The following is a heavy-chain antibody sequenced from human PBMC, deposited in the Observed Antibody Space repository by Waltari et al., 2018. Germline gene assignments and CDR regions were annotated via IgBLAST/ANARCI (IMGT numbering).Heavy chain of an antibody. CDR1: GATFSSYV. J-gene: IGHJ4*02. CDR3: ARGIVRATSYFDD. V-gene: IGHV1-69*05. Sequence: VQLVQSGAVVKKPGSSVKVSCKASGATFSSYVISWVRQAPGQGLEWMGGSITSFGTANYAQKYQGRVTITTNESTSTAYMELSSLRSEDTAVYYCARGIVRATSYFDDWGQGTLVTVSS. CDR2: SITSFGTA. D-gene: IGHD1-26*01.